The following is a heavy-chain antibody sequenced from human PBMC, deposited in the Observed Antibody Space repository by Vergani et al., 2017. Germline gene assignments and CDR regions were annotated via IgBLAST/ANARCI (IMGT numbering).Heavy chain of an antibody. CDR3: ARDRRYCSSTSCSHYYYYMDV. J-gene: IGHJ6*03. Sequence: EVQLLESGGGLVQPGGSLRLSCAASGFTFSSYAMSWVRQAPGKGLEWVSAISGSSSYIYYADSVKGRFTISRDNAKNSLYLQMNSLRAEDTAVYYCARDRRYCSSTSCSHYYYYMDVWGKGTTVTVSS. CDR2: ISGSSSYI. CDR1: GFTFSSYA. V-gene: IGHV3-21*01. D-gene: IGHD2-2*01.